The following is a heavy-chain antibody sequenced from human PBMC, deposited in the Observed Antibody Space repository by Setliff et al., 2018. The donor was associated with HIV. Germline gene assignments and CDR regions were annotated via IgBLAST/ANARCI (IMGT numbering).Heavy chain of an antibody. CDR3: AAFDSGRDV. CDR1: GGSVSGHY. V-gene: IGHV4-34*01. Sequence: SETLSLTCAVYGGSVSGHYWGWFRQPPGKGLEWIGEITPSGDTNYIPSLKSRVTMSLDTSKNQFSLNLNSVTAADTGVYYCAAFDSGRDVWGQGTLVTVSS. D-gene: IGHD6-19*01. J-gene: IGHJ4*02. CDR2: ITPSGDT.